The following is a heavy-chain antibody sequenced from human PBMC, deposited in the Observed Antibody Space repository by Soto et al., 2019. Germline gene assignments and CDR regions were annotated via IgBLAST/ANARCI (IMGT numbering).Heavy chain of an antibody. CDR2: INHSGST. J-gene: IGHJ4*02. CDR1: GGSFSGYY. CDR3: ATSYGNAWYTY. D-gene: IGHD6-13*01. V-gene: IGHV4-34*01. Sequence: SETLSLTCAVYGGSFSGYYWSWIRQPPGKGLEWIGEINHSGSTNYNPSLKSRVTISVDTSKNQFSLKLTSVTVEDTAVYYCATSYGNAWYTYWGQGTQVTVSS.